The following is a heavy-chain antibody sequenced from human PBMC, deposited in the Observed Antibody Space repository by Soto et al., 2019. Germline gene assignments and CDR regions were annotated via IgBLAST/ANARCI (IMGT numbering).Heavy chain of an antibody. Sequence: VESLKISCNGSGYSLTSYWISWVRQMPWKGLEWMGRIDPSDSYTNYSPSFQGHVTISADKSISTAYLQWSSLKASDTAMYYCARRKSRYSDYYYYYGMDVWGQGTTVTVSS. D-gene: IGHD2-15*01. CDR1: GYSLTSYW. CDR2: IDPSDSYT. V-gene: IGHV5-10-1*01. CDR3: ARRKSRYSDYYYYYGMDV. J-gene: IGHJ6*02.